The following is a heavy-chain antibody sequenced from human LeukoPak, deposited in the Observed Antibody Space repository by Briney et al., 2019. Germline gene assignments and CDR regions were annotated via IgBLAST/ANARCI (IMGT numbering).Heavy chain of an antibody. CDR3: ERLTGNFYMDV. D-gene: IGHD1-20*01. Sequence: SETLSLTCTVSGGSISSYYWSWIRQPPGKGLEWIGYIYYNGSTNYNPSLKSRVTISVDTSKNQFSLKLSSRTEANTAVYYCERLTGNFYMDVWGKGTTVAVSS. CDR2: IYYNGST. CDR1: GGSISSYY. J-gene: IGHJ6*03. V-gene: IGHV4-59*01.